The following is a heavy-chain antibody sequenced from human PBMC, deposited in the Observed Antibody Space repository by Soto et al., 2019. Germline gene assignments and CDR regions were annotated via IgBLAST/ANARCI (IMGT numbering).Heavy chain of an antibody. V-gene: IGHV3-30-3*01. Sequence: QVQLVESGGGVVQPGRSLRLSCVASGFTFSSHVMHWFRQAPGKGLEWVAVISYDGSNKYYADSVKGRLTISRDNSKNTLFLQMDSLRTEDTAVYYCASPWVVPAAMHFDYWGRGTLVTVSS. CDR2: ISYDGSNK. J-gene: IGHJ4*02. CDR1: GFTFSSHV. D-gene: IGHD2-2*01. CDR3: ASPWVVPAAMHFDY.